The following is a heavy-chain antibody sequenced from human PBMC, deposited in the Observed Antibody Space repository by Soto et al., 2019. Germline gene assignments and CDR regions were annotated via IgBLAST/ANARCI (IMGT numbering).Heavy chain of an antibody. Sequence: EVQLVESGGGLVKPGGSLRLSCAASGFTFSSYSMNWVRQAPGKGLEWVSSISSSSSSIYYADSVKGRFTISRDNAKNSLYLQMNSLRADDTAVYYCARYPGSGWARWGQGTLVTVSS. CDR2: ISSSSSSI. V-gene: IGHV3-21*01. CDR1: GFTFSSYS. CDR3: ARYPGSGWAR. D-gene: IGHD6-19*01. J-gene: IGHJ4*02.